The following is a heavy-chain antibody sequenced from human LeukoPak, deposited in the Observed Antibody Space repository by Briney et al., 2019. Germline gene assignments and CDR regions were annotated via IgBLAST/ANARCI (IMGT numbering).Heavy chain of an antibody. CDR3: AAWGLYNY. J-gene: IGHJ4*02. D-gene: IGHD7-27*01. V-gene: IGHV3-7*01. Sequence: AGGSLRSACAASGFTVSDYWMNWVRQAPGQGLEWVANIILHGSVKLHVDSVEGRFTISRDNAKNSLFLQMTSLKVEDTAVYYCAAWGLYNYWGQGTLVTVSS. CDR1: GFTVSDYW. CDR2: IILHGSVK.